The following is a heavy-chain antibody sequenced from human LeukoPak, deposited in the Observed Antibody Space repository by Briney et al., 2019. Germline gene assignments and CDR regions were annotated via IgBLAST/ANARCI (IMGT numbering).Heavy chain of an antibody. V-gene: IGHV3-7*01. Sequence: GGSLRLSCAASGFGFSNYWMSWVRQAPGKGLEWVANMNEDGSEKNYVDSVKGRFTISRDNAQDSLYLQMNSLRAEDTAEYYCARDRGYSNFDYRGQGTLLTVSS. D-gene: IGHD4-11*01. CDR1: GFGFSNYW. J-gene: IGHJ4*02. CDR2: MNEDGSEK. CDR3: ARDRGYSNFDY.